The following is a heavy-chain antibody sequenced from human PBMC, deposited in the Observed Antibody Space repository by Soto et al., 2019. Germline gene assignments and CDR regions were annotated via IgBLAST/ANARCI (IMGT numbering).Heavy chain of an antibody. Sequence: GGSLRLSCAASGFTFDDYAMHWVRQAPGKGLEWVSGISWNSGSIGYADSVKGRFTISRDNAKNSLYLQMNSLRAEDTALYYCAKGEDIVLVPAAIGMDVWGQGTTVTVSS. V-gene: IGHV3-9*01. D-gene: IGHD2-2*01. CDR1: GFTFDDYA. CDR2: ISWNSGSI. J-gene: IGHJ6*02. CDR3: AKGEDIVLVPAAIGMDV.